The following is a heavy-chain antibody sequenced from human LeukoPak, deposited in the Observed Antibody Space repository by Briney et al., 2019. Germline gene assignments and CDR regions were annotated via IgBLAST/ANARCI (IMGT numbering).Heavy chain of an antibody. V-gene: IGHV4-38-2*02. CDR2: MYHTGTT. CDR1: GYSVSSGYF. J-gene: IGHJ5*01. D-gene: IGHD2-8*01. CDR3: VSPKTNGWFDS. Sequence: SETLSLTCTVSGYSVSSGYFWGWIRQPPGKRLEWIGNMYHTGTTYYNPSLKSRVTITIDTSKYQFSLKLRSVTAADTAVYYCVSPKTNGWFDSWGQGSLVTVSS.